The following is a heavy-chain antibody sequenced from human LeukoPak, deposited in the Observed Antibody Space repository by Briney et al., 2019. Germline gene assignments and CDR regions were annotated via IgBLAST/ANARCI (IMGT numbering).Heavy chain of an antibody. D-gene: IGHD3-22*01. CDR2: IKQDGSEK. CDR1: GFTFSSYW. J-gene: IGHJ3*02. Sequence: GGSLRLSCAASGFTFSSYWMGWVRQAPGKGLEWVANIKQDGSEKYYVDSVKGRFTISRDNAKNSLYLQMNSLRAEDTAVYYCARAGSSGYYGAFDIWGQGTMVTVSS. CDR3: ARAGSSGYYGAFDI. V-gene: IGHV3-7*01.